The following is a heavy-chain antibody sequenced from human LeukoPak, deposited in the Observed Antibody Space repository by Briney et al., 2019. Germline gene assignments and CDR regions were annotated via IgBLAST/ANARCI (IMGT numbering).Heavy chain of an antibody. CDR1: GFTFSDYY. D-gene: IGHD1-14*01. CDR3: ARDITGGY. J-gene: IGHJ4*02. Sequence: GGSLRLSCAASGFTFSDYYISWIRQAPGKGLEWVSYISSSSSYTNYADSVKGRFTISRDNAKNSLYLQMNSLRAEDTAVYYCARDITGGYWGQGTLVTVSS. V-gene: IGHV3-11*05. CDR2: ISSSSSYT.